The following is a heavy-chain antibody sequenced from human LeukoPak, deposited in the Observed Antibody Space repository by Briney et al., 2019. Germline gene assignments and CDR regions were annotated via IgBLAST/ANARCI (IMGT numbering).Heavy chain of an antibody. Sequence: GGSLRLSCAASGFTFRSYGMHWVRQAPGKGLEWVAVISYGGSDKYYTDSVKGRFTISRDNSKNTLYLQMNSLRAEDTAVYYCARILNYYGSGTYPDYWGQGTLVTVSS. CDR2: ISYGGSDK. J-gene: IGHJ4*02. CDR3: ARILNYYGSGTYPDY. V-gene: IGHV3-30*03. CDR1: GFTFRSYG. D-gene: IGHD3-10*01.